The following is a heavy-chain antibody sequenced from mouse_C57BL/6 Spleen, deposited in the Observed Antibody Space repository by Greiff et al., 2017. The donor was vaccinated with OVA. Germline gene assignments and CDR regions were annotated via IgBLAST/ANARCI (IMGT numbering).Heavy chain of an antibody. CDR2: ISYDGSN. V-gene: IGHV3-6*01. J-gene: IGHJ2*01. D-gene: IGHD1-1*01. CDR3: ARAYYYGIDY. Sequence: EVQLQQSGPGLVKPSQSLSLTCSVTGYSITSGYYWNWIRQFPGNKLEWMGYISYDGSNNYNPSLKNRISITRDTSKNQVFLKLNSVTTEDTATYYCARAYYYGIDYWGQGTTLTVSS. CDR1: GYSITSGYY.